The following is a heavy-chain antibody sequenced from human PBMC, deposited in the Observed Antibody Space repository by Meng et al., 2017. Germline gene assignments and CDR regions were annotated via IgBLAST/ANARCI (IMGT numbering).Heavy chain of an antibody. Sequence: VQLQQWGAGLLKPSETLSLPCAVYGGSFSGYYWSWIRQPPGKGLEWIGEINHSGSTNYNPSLKSRVTISVDTSKNQFSLKLSSVTAADTAVYYCARGVRLPDYWGQGTLVTVSS. CDR2: INHSGST. V-gene: IGHV4-34*01. CDR1: GGSFSGYY. CDR3: ARGVRLPDY. J-gene: IGHJ4*02. D-gene: IGHD2-15*01.